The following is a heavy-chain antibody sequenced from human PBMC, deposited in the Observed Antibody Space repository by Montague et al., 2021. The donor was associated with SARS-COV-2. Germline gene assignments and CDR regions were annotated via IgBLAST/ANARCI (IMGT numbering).Heavy chain of an antibody. Sequence: SRSLSLSASGFPFSSYAMHWVRQAPGKGLEWVAVISYDGRNKYYADSVKGRFTISRDNSKNTLYLQMNSLRAEDTAVYYCLRATYFDYWGQGTLVTVSS. V-gene: IGHV3-30*04. J-gene: IGHJ4*02. CDR3: LRATYFDY. D-gene: IGHD1-26*01. CDR2: ISYDGRNK. CDR1: GFPFSSYA.